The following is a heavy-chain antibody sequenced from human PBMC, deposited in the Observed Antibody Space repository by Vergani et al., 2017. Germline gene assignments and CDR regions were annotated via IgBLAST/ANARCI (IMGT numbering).Heavy chain of an antibody. D-gene: IGHD1-26*01. Sequence: QLQLQESGPGLVKPSETLSLTCTVSGGSISSSSSYWGWIRQPPGKGLEWIGSIYYSGSTYYNPSLKRRVTISVDTSKNQFSLKLSSVTAADTAVYYCARVEVGADDAFDIWGQGTMVTGSS. CDR2: IYYSGST. V-gene: IGHV4-39*07. CDR3: ARVEVGADDAFDI. CDR1: GGSISSSSSY. J-gene: IGHJ3*02.